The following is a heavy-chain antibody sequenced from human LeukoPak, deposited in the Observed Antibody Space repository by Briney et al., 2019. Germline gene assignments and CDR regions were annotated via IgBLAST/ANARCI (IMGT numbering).Heavy chain of an antibody. J-gene: IGHJ6*02. CDR1: GFTFSSYA. Sequence: QSGGSQRLSWAACGFTFSSYAMHWPRQAPGEGVGGVGVISYDGRNKYYVDVVKGRFTISRANSQTPLYTQMTSSRAEETVVYQCARAYDIVTGYYEVEEYYGIEVSGHGAPVTVSS. CDR3: ARAYDIVTGYYEVEEYYGIEV. D-gene: IGHD3-9*01. CDR2: ISYDGRNK. V-gene: IGHV3-30*04.